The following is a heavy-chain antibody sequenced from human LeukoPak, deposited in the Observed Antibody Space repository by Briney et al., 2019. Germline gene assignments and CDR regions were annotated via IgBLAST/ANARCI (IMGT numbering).Heavy chain of an antibody. D-gene: IGHD3-10*01. CDR2: ISGSGGST. Sequence: GGSLRLSCAASGFTFSDYAMCWVRQAPGKGLEWVSAISGSGGSTYYADSVKGRFTISRDNSKNTLYLQMNSLRAEDTAVYYCAKASVGWFGELGHWGQGTLVTVSS. J-gene: IGHJ4*02. CDR1: GFTFSDYA. CDR3: AKASVGWFGELGH. V-gene: IGHV3-23*01.